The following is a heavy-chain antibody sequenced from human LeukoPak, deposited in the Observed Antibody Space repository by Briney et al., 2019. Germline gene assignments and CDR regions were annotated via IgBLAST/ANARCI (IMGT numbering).Heavy chain of an antibody. Sequence: SETLSLTCTVSGGSISSYYWSWVRQPPGKGLGGIGYIYYSGSTNYTPSLKSRVTISVDTSKNPFSLKLSSVTAADTAVYYCAREAPHYYGSGSLDYWGQGTLVTVSS. J-gene: IGHJ4*02. CDR3: AREAPHYYGSGSLDY. V-gene: IGHV4-59*01. D-gene: IGHD3-10*01. CDR2: IYYSGST. CDR1: GGSISSYY.